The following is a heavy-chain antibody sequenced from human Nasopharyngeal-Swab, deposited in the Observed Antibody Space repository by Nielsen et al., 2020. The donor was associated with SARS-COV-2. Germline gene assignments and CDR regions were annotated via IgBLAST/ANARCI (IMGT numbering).Heavy chain of an antibody. CDR1: GGSISSYY. Sequence: SETLSLTCTVSGGSISSYYWSWNRQPPGKGLEWIGYIYYSGSTNYNPSLKSRVTISVDTSKNQFSLKLSSVTAADTAVYYCARVGRYYDSSGYYPLGGMDVWGQGTTVTVSS. J-gene: IGHJ6*02. V-gene: IGHV4-59*01. D-gene: IGHD3-22*01. CDR3: ARVGRYYDSSGYYPLGGMDV. CDR2: IYYSGST.